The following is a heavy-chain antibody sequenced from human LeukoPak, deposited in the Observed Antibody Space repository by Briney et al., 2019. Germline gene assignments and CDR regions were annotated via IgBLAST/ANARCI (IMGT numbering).Heavy chain of an antibody. CDR3: VSLDTAMAVSGMDV. CDR1: GGSIISSDW. Sequence: KASETLSLTCAVSGGSIISSDWWSWVRQPPGKGLEWIGEIYHSGSTNYNPSLNSRVTILVDKSKNQFSLKLSSVTAADTAVYYCVSLDTAMAVSGMDVWGQGTTVTVSS. D-gene: IGHD5-18*01. CDR2: IYHSGST. J-gene: IGHJ6*02. V-gene: IGHV4-4*02.